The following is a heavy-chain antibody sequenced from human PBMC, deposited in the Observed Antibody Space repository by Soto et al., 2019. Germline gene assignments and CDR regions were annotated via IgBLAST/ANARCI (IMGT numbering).Heavy chain of an antibody. CDR3: AGLYEYSSSGVDY. D-gene: IGHD6-6*01. CDR1: GFTFSSYS. J-gene: IGHJ4*02. V-gene: IGHV3-48*02. Sequence: EVQLVESGGGLVQPGGSLRLSCAACGFTFSSYSMNWVRQAPGKGLEWVSYISSSSSTIYYADSVKGRFTISRDNAKNSLYLQMNSLREEDTAVYYCAGLYEYSSSGVDYWGQGTLVTVFS. CDR2: ISSSSSTI.